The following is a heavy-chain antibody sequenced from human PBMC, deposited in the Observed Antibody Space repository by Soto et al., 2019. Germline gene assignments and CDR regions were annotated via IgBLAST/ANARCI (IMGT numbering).Heavy chain of an antibody. D-gene: IGHD5-18*01. V-gene: IGHV3-64D*08. CDR1: GFTFSSNA. CDR2: ISSNGGST. CDR3: LKDGGDTIKNVGMAV. Sequence: GGSLRLSCSASGFTFSSNAMHWVRQAPGKGLEYVSAISSNGGSTYYADSVKDRFTISRDNSKNTLYLQMSSPRTDDTAVYYCLKDGGDTIKNVGMAVWGQGTTDTVSS. J-gene: IGHJ6*02.